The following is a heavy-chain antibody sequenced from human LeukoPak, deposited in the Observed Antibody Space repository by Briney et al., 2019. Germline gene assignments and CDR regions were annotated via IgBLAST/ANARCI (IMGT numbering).Heavy chain of an antibody. V-gene: IGHV4-31*03. CDR3: ARNFWSGYHGWFDP. D-gene: IGHD3-3*01. CDR2: IYYSGST. CDR1: GGSISSGGYY. J-gene: IGHJ5*02. Sequence: SETLSLTCTVSGGSISSGGYYWSWIRQHPGKGLEWIGYIYYSGSTYYNPSLKSRVTISVDTSKNQFSLKLSSVTAADTAVYYCARNFWSGYHGWFDPWGQGTLVTVSS.